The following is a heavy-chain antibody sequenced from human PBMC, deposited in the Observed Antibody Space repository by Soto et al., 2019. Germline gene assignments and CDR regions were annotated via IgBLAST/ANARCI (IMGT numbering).Heavy chain of an antibody. J-gene: IGHJ6*04. CDR2: IYYSGST. Sequence: SGTLSLTCTVSGGSISSYYWTWIRQPPGKGLEWIGYIYYSGSTNYNPSLKSRVTISVDTSKNQFSLKLSSVTAADTAVYYCGRNAGVVVAARDVGGKGTRVPVSS. CDR3: GRNAGVVVAARDV. D-gene: IGHD2-15*01. CDR1: GGSISSYY. V-gene: IGHV4-59*01.